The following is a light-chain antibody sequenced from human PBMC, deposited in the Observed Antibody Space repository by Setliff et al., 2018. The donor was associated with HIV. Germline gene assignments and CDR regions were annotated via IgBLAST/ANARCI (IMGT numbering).Light chain of an antibody. CDR1: SSDVGGYDY. CDR3: CSYTSSTAYV. J-gene: IGLJ1*01. CDR2: EVS. V-gene: IGLV2-14*01. Sequence: QSALTQPASVSGSPGQSITISCTGTSSDVGGYDYVSWYRQHPGKAPKLLIYEVSNRPSGVSNRSSASKSANTASLTISGLQAQDEADYYCCSYTSSTAYVFGTGTKVTVL.